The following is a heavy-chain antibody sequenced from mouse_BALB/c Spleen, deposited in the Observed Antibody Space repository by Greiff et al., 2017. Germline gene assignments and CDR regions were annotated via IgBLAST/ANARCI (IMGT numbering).Heavy chain of an antibody. CDR3: ARERGNYAWFAY. D-gene: IGHD2-1*01. CDR2: ISSGGST. J-gene: IGHJ3*01. V-gene: IGHV5-6-5*01. CDR1: GFTFSSYA. Sequence: EVKLMESGGGLVKPGGSLKLSCAASGFTFSSYAMSWVRQTPEKRLEWVASISSGGSTYYPDSVKGRFTISRDNARNILYLQMSSLRSEDTAMYYCARERGNYAWFAYWGQGTLVTVSA.